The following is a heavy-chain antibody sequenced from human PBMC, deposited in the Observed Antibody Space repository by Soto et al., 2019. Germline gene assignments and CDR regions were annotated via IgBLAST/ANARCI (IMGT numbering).Heavy chain of an antibody. D-gene: IGHD6-13*01. CDR2: INPNSGGT. J-gene: IGHJ6*02. CDR1: GYTFTGYY. CDR3: ASRIAAAGRYYYYYYAMDV. Sequence: ASVKVSCKASGYTFTGYYMHWVRQAPGQGLEWMGWINPNSGGTNYAQKFQGRVTMTRDTSISTAYMELSRLRSDDTAVYYCASRIAAAGRYYYYYYAMDVWGQGTTVTVSS. V-gene: IGHV1-2*02.